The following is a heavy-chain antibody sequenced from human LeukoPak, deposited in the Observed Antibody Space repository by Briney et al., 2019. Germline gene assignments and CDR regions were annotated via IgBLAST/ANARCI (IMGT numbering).Heavy chain of an antibody. J-gene: IGHJ4*02. D-gene: IGHD3-10*01. CDR1: GYTFTSYY. Sequence: ASVRVSCKASGYTFTSYYMHWVRQAPGQGLEWMGIINPSGGSTSYAQKFQGRVTMTRDMSTSTVYMELSSLRSEDTAVYYCYLEVRGVIIQPTDQHYWGQGTLVTVSS. CDR2: INPSGGST. V-gene: IGHV1-46*01. CDR3: YLEVRGVIIQPTDQHY.